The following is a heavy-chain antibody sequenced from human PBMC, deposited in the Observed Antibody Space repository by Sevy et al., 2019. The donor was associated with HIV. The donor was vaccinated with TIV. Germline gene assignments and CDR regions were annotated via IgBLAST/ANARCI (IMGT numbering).Heavy chain of an antibody. J-gene: IGHJ5*02. V-gene: IGHV1-46*01. CDR3: ARGSGGYSGWFDP. CDR2: INPSGGST. D-gene: IGHD2-21*02. Sequence: ASVKVSCKASGYSFTSYFVYWVRQAPGQGLEWMGMINPSGGSTSSAQKFQGRVTMTRDTSTSTVYMELSSLRSEDTAVYYCARGSGGYSGWFDPWGPGTLVTVS. CDR1: GYSFTSYF.